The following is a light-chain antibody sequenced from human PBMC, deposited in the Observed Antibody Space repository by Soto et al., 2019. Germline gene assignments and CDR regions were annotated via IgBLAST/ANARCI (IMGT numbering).Light chain of an antibody. CDR2: DAS. V-gene: IGKV1-27*01. CDR1: QGIGNY. J-gene: IGKJ1*01. Sequence: SQKTPAPPPLSVSVRDRETITCPGSQGIGNYLAWYQQKPGKVPKNLIYDASTLQSGVPSRFSGSGSGTDFTLTISSLQPEDVATYYCQKYYTAPETFGQGTKVDNK. CDR3: QKYYTAPET.